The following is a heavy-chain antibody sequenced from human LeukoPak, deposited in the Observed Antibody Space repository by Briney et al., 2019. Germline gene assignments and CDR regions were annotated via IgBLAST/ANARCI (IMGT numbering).Heavy chain of an antibody. V-gene: IGHV4-34*01. D-gene: IGHD3-10*01. CDR1: GGSFSGYY. J-gene: IGHJ4*02. CDR3: ARGRIYYGSRAFDY. CDR2: INHSGST. Sequence: SETLSLTCAVYGGSFSGYYWSWIRQPPGKGLEWIGEINHSGSTNYNPSLESRVTISVDTSKNQFSLKLSSVTAADTAVYYCARGRIYYGSRAFDYWGQGTLVTVSS.